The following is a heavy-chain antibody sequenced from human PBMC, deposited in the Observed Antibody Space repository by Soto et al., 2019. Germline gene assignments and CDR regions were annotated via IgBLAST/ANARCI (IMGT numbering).Heavy chain of an antibody. D-gene: IGHD3-3*01. CDR2: IYYSGST. CDR3: ARNAMNDFWSGYYWFDP. CDR1: GGSISSGGYY. Sequence: SETLCLTCTVSGGSISSGGYYWSWIRQHPGKGLEWIGYIYYSGSTYYNPSLKSRVTISVDTSKNQFSLKLSSVTAADTAVYYCARNAMNDFWSGYYWFDPWGQGTLVTVSS. V-gene: IGHV4-31*03. J-gene: IGHJ5*02.